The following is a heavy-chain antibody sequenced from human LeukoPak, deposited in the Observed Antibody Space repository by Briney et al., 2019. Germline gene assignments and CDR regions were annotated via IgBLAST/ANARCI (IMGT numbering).Heavy chain of an antibody. Sequence: PSETLSLTCTVSGGSISSYYRSWIRQPAGKGLEWMGRIYTSGSTNYNPSLKSRVTMSVDTSKNQFSLKLSSVTAADTAVYYCAREKQSSGWYVPNYFDYWGQGTLVTVSS. CDR1: GGSISSYY. CDR3: AREKQSSGWYVPNYFDY. D-gene: IGHD6-19*01. CDR2: IYTSGST. J-gene: IGHJ4*02. V-gene: IGHV4-4*07.